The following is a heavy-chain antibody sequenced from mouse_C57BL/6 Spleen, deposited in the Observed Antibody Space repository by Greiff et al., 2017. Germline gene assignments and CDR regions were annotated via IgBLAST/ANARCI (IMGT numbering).Heavy chain of an antibody. V-gene: IGHV5-6*01. Sequence: DVQLVESGGDLVKPGGSLKLSCAASGFTFSSYGMSWVRQTPDKRLEWVATISSGGSYTYYPDSVKGQFTISRDNAKNTLYLQMSSLKSEDTAMYYCARRWGYYDYDPYYFDYWGQGTTLTVSS. CDR2: ISSGGSYT. CDR1: GFTFSSYG. J-gene: IGHJ2*01. CDR3: ARRWGYYDYDPYYFDY. D-gene: IGHD2-4*01.